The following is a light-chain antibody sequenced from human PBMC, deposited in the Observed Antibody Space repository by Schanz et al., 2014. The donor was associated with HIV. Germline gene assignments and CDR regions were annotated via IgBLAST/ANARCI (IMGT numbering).Light chain of an antibody. V-gene: IGLV2-8*01. CDR1: SSDVGDYNY. J-gene: IGLJ2*01. Sequence: QSALTQPPSASGSPGQSVTISCTGTSSDVGDYNYVSWYQQHPGTAPKIMIYEVSKRPSGVPDRFSGSKSGNTASLTISDLQAEDEADYYCSSYGGNNNLVFGGGTKLTV. CDR2: EVS. CDR3: SSYGGNNNLV.